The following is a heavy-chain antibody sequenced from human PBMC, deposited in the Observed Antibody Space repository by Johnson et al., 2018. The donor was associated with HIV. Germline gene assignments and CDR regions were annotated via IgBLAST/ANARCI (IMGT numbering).Heavy chain of an antibody. CDR2: ISYDGSNK. CDR3: ALVSYFWSAYQNDAFDI. Sequence: QVLLVESGGGLVQPGRSLRLSCAASGFTFSSYPMHWVRQAPGKGLEWVAVISYDGSNKYYADSVKGRFTISRDNSKNTLYLQMNSLRAEDTAVYYCALVSYFWSAYQNDAFDIWGQGTMVTVSS. V-gene: IGHV3-30*04. J-gene: IGHJ3*02. D-gene: IGHD3-3*01. CDR1: GFTFSSYP.